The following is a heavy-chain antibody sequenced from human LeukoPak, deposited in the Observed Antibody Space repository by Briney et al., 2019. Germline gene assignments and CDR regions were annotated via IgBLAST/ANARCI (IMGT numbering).Heavy chain of an antibody. CDR2: IIPIFGTA. CDR3: ARDRSYAPTSTPNCSSTSCYTNFWTVDLDY. Sequence: SVKVSCKASGGTFSSYAISWVRQAPGQGLEWMGGIIPIFGTANYAQKFQGRVTITTDESTSTAYMELSSLRSEDTAVYYCARDRSYAPTSTPNCSSTSCYTNFWTVDLDYWGQGTLVTVSS. V-gene: IGHV1-69*05. CDR1: GGTFSSYA. J-gene: IGHJ4*02. D-gene: IGHD2-2*02.